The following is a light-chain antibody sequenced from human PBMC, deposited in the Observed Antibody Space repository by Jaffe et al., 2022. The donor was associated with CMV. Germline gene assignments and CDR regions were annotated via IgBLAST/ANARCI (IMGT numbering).Light chain of an antibody. Sequence: EHVLTQSPDTLSLSPGERATLSCRASETVSGNFIAWYQQKPGQAPRLLIYGTSRRATAIPDRFSGGGSGTAFTLTISRLEPEDFAVYFCQQYYTSPYTFGQGTKLEIK. J-gene: IGKJ2*01. V-gene: IGKV3-20*01. CDR3: QQYYTSPYT. CDR2: GTS. CDR1: ETVSGNF.